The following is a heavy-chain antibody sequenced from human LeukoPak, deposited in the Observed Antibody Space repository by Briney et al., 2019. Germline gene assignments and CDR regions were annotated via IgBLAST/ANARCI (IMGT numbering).Heavy chain of an antibody. Sequence: PSETLSLTCTVSGGSISSHYWSWIRQPPGKGLEWIGYIYYSGSTNYNPSLKSRVTISVDTSKNQFSLKLSSVTAADTAVYYCARGLTGTRTFDYWGQGTRVTVSS. CDR3: ARGLTGTRTFDY. J-gene: IGHJ4*02. CDR1: GGSISSHY. D-gene: IGHD1-7*01. CDR2: IYYSGST. V-gene: IGHV4-59*11.